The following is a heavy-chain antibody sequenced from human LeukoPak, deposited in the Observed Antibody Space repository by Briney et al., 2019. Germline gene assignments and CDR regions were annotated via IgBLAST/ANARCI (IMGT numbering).Heavy chain of an antibody. D-gene: IGHD5-24*01. CDR3: VKTLQGKWLQLEL. J-gene: IGHJ4*02. Sequence: PGGSLRLSCSASGFTFSSYAMHWVRQAPGKGLEYVSAISSNGAGTYYADSVKGRVTISRDNSKNTLSLQMSSLRAEDTAVYYCVKTLQGKWLQLELWGQGTLVTVSS. V-gene: IGHV3-64D*06. CDR1: GFTFSSYA. CDR2: ISSNGAGT.